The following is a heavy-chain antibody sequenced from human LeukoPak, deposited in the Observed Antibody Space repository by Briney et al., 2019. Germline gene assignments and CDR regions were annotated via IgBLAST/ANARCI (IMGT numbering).Heavy chain of an antibody. V-gene: IGHV3-30*03. CDR2: ISYDGSKK. CDR3: ARGGGYSGYDLNAFDI. J-gene: IGHJ3*02. CDR1: GFTFSSYG. Sequence: GGSLRLSCAASGFTFSSYGMHWVRQAPGKGLEWVAFISYDGSKKYYADAVKGRFMISRDNSKNTLYLQMNTLRAEDTAVYYCARGGGYSGYDLNAFDIWGQGTMVTVSS. D-gene: IGHD5-12*01.